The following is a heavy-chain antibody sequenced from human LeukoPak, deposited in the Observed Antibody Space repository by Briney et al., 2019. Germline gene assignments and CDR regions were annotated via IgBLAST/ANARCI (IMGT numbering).Heavy chain of an antibody. CDR2: ISSSSSYT. V-gene: IGHV3-11*05. J-gene: IGHJ5*02. CDR3: ARDHRGYSGYDSGTHGVGNWFDP. CDR1: GFTFSDYY. Sequence: GGSLRLSCAASGFTFSDYYMTWIRQAPGKGLEWVSYISSSSSYTNYADSVKGRFTISRDNAKNSLYLQMNSLRAEDTAVYYCARDHRGYSGYDSGTHGVGNWFDPWGQGTLVTVSS. D-gene: IGHD5-12*01.